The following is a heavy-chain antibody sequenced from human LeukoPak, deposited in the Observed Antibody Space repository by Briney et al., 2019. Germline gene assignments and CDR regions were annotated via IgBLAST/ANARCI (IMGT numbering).Heavy chain of an antibody. CDR2: IYHSGST. J-gene: IGHJ4*02. CDR3: AREIGYCTNGVCYGRLGFDY. V-gene: IGHV4-30-2*01. D-gene: IGHD2-8*01. Sequence: PSQTLSLPCTVSGGSISSGGYYWSWIRQPPGKGLEWIGYIYHSGSTYYNPSLKSRVTISVDRSKNQFSLKLSSVTAADTAVYYCAREIGYCTNGVCYGRLGFDYWGQGTLVTVSS. CDR1: GGSISSGGYY.